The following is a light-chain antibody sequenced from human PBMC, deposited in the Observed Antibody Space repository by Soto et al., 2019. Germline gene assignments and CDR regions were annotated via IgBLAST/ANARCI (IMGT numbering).Light chain of an antibody. V-gene: IGLV2-8*01. Sequence: QSVLTQPPSASGSPGQSVTISCTGTSSDVGGYNYVSWYQQHPGKAPKLMIYEVSKRPSGVPDRFSGSKSDNTAYLTVSGLQAEDEASYYCSSYTITHIPVIFGGWTQLTVL. CDR2: EVS. J-gene: IGLJ2*01. CDR3: SSYTITHIPVI. CDR1: SSDVGGYNY.